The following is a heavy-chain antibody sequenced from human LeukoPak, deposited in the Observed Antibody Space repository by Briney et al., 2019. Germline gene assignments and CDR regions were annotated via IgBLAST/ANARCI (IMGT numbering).Heavy chain of an antibody. CDR1: GFTFSSYG. CDR2: IRYDGSNK. CDR3: ARERITMVRGQIEGFDP. D-gene: IGHD3-10*01. Sequence: PGGSLRLSCAASGFTFSSYGMHWVRQAPGKGLEWVAFIRYDGSNKYYADSVKGRFTISRDNSKNTLYLQMNSLRAEDTAVYYCARERITMVRGQIEGFDPWGQGTLVTVSS. J-gene: IGHJ5*02. V-gene: IGHV3-30*02.